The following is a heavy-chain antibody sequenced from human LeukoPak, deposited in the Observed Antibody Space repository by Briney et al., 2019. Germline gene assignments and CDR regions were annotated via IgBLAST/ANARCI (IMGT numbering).Heavy chain of an antibody. Sequence: ASVKVSCKASGHTFTSYYMHWVRQAPGQGLEWMGIINPSGGSTSYAQKFQGRVTMTRDTSTSTVYMELSSLRSEDTAVYYCARDGYCSGGSCTRNYYYYGMDVWGQGTTVTVSS. V-gene: IGHV1-46*01. CDR1: GHTFTSYY. D-gene: IGHD2-15*01. CDR2: INPSGGST. J-gene: IGHJ6*02. CDR3: ARDGYCSGGSCTRNYYYYGMDV.